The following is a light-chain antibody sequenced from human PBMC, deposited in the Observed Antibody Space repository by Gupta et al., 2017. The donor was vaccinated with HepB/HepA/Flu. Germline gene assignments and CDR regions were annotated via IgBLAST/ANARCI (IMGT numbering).Light chain of an antibody. Sequence: NSMLTQPHSVSESPGKPITISCTRSSGVIVRNYVQWHQHRPGSAPTILMYEDSQRPSGVPDRFAASVDYSSNSASLTISGLKTEDESDYYCQSYDTNNWVFGGGTKLTVL. J-gene: IGLJ3*02. V-gene: IGLV6-57*03. CDR2: EDS. CDR3: QSYDTNNWV. CDR1: SGVIVRNY.